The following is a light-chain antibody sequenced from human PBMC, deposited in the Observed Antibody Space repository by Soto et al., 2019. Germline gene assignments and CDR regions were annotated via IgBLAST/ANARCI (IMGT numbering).Light chain of an antibody. CDR1: TGTVTSGHF. V-gene: IGLV7-46*01. Sequence: QTVVTQEPSLTVSPGGPVTLTCGSSTGTVTSGHFPYWFQQKPGQAPRALIYDVTKKHSWTPARFSGSLLGDKAALTLSGVQREDEAEYYCLLTYSDAVVFGGGTKLTVL. J-gene: IGLJ2*01. CDR2: DVT. CDR3: LLTYSDAVV.